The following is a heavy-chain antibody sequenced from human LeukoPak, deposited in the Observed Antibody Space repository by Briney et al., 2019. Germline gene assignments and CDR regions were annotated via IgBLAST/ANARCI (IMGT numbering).Heavy chain of an antibody. J-gene: IGHJ6*02. D-gene: IGHD3-10*01. CDR1: GYTFTIYY. CDR3: ASPVTMVRGVISPYYYGMDV. V-gene: IGHV1-46*01. CDR2: INPSGGST. Sequence: ASVNVSCKASGYTFTIYYMHWVRQAPGQGLEWMGIINPSGGSTSYAQKFQGRVTMTRDTSTSTVYMELSSLRSEDTAVYYCASPVTMVRGVISPYYYGMDVWGQGTTVTVSS.